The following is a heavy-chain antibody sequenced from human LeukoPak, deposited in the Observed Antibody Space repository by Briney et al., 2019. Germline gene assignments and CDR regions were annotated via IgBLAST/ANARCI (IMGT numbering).Heavy chain of an antibody. V-gene: IGHV3-23*01. D-gene: IGHD3-10*01. CDR3: AKVGPWSVGELLYGGAGRYYMDV. J-gene: IGHJ6*03. CDR1: GFTFSSFA. CDR2: ISGSGGGT. Sequence: RGSLRLSCAASGFTFSSFAMSWVRQAPGKGLDWVSSISGSGGGTYYADSVKGRFTISRDSSKNTLYLQMNSLRAEDTAVYYCAKVGPWSVGELLYGGAGRYYMDVWGKGTTVTVSS.